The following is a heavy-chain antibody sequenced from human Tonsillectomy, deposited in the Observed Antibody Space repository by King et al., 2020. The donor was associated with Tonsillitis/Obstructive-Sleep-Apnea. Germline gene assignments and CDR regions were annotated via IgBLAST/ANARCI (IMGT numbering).Heavy chain of an antibody. CDR1: GASISSSDYY. J-gene: IGHJ6*03. Sequence: LQLQESGPGLVKPSETLSLTCTVPGASISSSDYYWGWIRQPPGKGLEWIGTIYYSGTTYYNPSLESRVTISVDTSRNQFSLKVNSVTATDTAVYYCARHYPERRSYYYYYMDVWGKGTTVTVSS. CDR2: IYYSGTT. V-gene: IGHV4-39*01. D-gene: IGHD1-1*01. CDR3: ARHYPERRSYYYYYMDV.